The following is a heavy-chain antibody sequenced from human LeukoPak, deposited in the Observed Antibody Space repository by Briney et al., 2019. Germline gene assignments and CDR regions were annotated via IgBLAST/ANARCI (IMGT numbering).Heavy chain of an antibody. J-gene: IGHJ4*02. CDR3: ARGPYCSSTSCYLYGSWSYDY. CDR2: INHSGST. CDR1: GGPFSGYY. Sequence: SETLSLTCAVYGGPFSGYYWSWVRQPPGKGLEWIGEINHSGSTNYNPSLTSRVTISVDTSKNQFSLKLSSVTAADTAVYYCARGPYCSSTSCYLYGSWSYDYWGQGTLVTVSS. D-gene: IGHD2-2*01. V-gene: IGHV4-34*01.